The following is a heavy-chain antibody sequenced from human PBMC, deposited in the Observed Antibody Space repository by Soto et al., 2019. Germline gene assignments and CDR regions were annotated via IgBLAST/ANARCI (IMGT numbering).Heavy chain of an antibody. CDR2: IDNSGTIK. V-gene: IGHV3-11*01. J-gene: IGHJ4*02. Sequence: GGSLRLSCAASGFTFSDYYMTWIRQAPGKGLEWVSYIDNSGTIKYYADSVKGRFTISRDNTKNSLSLQMNSLGAEDTAIYYCARIEGDCSGGSCYSGGFDYWGQGALVTVSS. CDR3: ARIEGDCSGGSCYSGGFDY. CDR1: GFTFSDYY. D-gene: IGHD2-15*01.